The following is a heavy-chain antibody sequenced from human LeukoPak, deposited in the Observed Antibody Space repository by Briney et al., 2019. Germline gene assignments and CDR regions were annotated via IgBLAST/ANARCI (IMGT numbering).Heavy chain of an antibody. V-gene: IGHV4-59*01. CDR3: ARDRELGS. J-gene: IGHJ5*02. CDR1: GGSISIYY. Sequence: SETLSLTCIVSGGSISIYYWNWIRQPPGKGLEWIGYIYNSGSTDYNPSLKRRVTISADTSKNQFSLKLTSVTAADAAVYYCARDRELGSWGQGILVTVSS. D-gene: IGHD3-16*01. CDR2: IYNSGST.